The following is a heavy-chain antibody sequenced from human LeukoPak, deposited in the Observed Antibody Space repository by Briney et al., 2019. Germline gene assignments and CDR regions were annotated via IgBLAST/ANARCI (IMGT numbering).Heavy chain of an antibody. CDR2: ISSSSSTI. V-gene: IGHV3-48*01. D-gene: IGHD7-27*01. Sequence: GGSLRLSCAASGFTFSSYGMTWVRQAPGKGLEWVSYISSSSSTIYYADSVKGRFTISRDNAKNSLYLQLNSLRAEDTAVYYCAQDLAWGAFDHWGQGTLVTVSS. CDR1: GFTFSSYG. J-gene: IGHJ4*02. CDR3: AQDLAWGAFDH.